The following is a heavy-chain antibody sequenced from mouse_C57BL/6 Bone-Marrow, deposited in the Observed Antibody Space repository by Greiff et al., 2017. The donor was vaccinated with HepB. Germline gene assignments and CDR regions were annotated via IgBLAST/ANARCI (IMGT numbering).Heavy chain of an antibody. CDR1: GFTFSSYG. CDR2: ISSGGSYT. CDR3: ARHYGYSSFAY. Sequence: VQLQQSGGDLVKPGGSLKLSCAASGFTFSSYGMSWVRQTPDKRLEWVATISSGGSYTYYPDSVKGRFTISRDNAKNTLYLQMSSLKSEDTAMYYCARHYGYSSFAYWGQGTLVTVSA. V-gene: IGHV5-6*01. J-gene: IGHJ3*01. D-gene: IGHD2-2*01.